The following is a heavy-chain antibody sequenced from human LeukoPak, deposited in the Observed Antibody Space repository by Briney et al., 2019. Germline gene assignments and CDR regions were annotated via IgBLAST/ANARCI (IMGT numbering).Heavy chain of an antibody. D-gene: IGHD3-10*01. CDR3: ARGRWFDP. Sequence: PSETLSLTCTVSGXSISNYYGSWVRQPPGKGLEWIGYVFYGGSANVNPSLKSRVTISLDTPKNQFSLKLISVTAADTAVYYCARGRWFDPCGQGILVTVSS. J-gene: IGHJ5*02. V-gene: IGHV4-59*01. CDR2: VFYGGSA. CDR1: GXSISNYY.